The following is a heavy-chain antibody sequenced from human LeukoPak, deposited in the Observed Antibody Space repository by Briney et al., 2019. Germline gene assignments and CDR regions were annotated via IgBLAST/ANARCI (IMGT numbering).Heavy chain of an antibody. Sequence: AGGSLRLSCAASGFTFSSYSMNRVRQAPGKGLEWVSYISSSSSTIYYADSVKGRFTISRDNAKNSLYLQMNSLRDEDTALYYWARYHDYVWGSYRYSYGMDVWGQGTTVTVSS. J-gene: IGHJ6*02. CDR2: ISSSSSTI. D-gene: IGHD3-16*02. V-gene: IGHV3-48*02. CDR3: ARYHDYVWGSYRYSYGMDV. CDR1: GFTFSSYS.